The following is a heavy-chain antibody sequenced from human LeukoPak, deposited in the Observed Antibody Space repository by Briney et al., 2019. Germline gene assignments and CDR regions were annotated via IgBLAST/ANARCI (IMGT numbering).Heavy chain of an antibody. CDR2: IYYSGST. Sequence: PSETLSLTCTVSGGSISSSSYYWGWIRQPPGKGLEWIGSIYYSGSTYYNPSLKSRVTISVDTSKNQFSLKLSSVTAADTAVYYCARLPRGLALDCWGQGTLVTVSS. V-gene: IGHV4-39*01. J-gene: IGHJ4*02. CDR3: ARLPRGLALDC. CDR1: GGSISSSSYY. D-gene: IGHD6-19*01.